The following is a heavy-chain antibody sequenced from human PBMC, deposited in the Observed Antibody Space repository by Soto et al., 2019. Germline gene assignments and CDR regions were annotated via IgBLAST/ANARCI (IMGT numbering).Heavy chain of an antibody. V-gene: IGHV3-33*01. D-gene: IGHD2-2*01. CDR1: GFTFSSYG. Sequence: GGSLRLSCAASGFTFSSYGMHWVRQAPGKGLEWVAVIWYDGSNKYYADSVKGRFTISRDNSKNTLYLQMNSLRAEDTAVYYCARDYCSSTSCYVLSPFDPWGQGTLVTVSS. CDR3: ARDYCSSTSCYVLSPFDP. CDR2: IWYDGSNK. J-gene: IGHJ5*02.